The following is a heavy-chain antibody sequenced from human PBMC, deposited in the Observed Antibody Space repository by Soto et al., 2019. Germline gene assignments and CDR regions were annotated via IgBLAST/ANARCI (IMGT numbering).Heavy chain of an antibody. CDR1: VYTFTTYY. Sequence: ASVKVSCTASVYTFTTYYVHWVRQAPGQGLEWMGIINPNGGGTSYAQKFQGRVTMTRDTSTSTVYMELSSLRSEDTAVYYCARDSGDTSGYMLDYWGQGALVTVSS. V-gene: IGHV1-46*01. CDR2: INPNGGGT. J-gene: IGHJ4*02. CDR3: ARDSGDTSGYMLDY. D-gene: IGHD3-22*01.